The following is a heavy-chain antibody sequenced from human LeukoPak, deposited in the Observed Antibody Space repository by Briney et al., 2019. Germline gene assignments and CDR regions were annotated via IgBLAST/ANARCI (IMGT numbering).Heavy chain of an antibody. CDR3: ARSLRLTGIRGYNWFDP. D-gene: IGHD3-9*01. J-gene: IGHJ5*02. Sequence: SQTLSLTCAISGDSVSSNSAAWNWIRQSPSRGLEWLGRTYYRSKWYNDYAVSVKSRITINPDTSKNQFSLQLNSVTPEDTAMYYCARSLRLTGIRGYNWFDPWGQGTLVTVSS. CDR2: TYYRSKWYN. V-gene: IGHV6-1*01. CDR1: GDSVSSNSAA.